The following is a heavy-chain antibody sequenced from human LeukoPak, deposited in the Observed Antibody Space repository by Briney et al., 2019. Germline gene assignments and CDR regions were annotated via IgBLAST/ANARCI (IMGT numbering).Heavy chain of an antibody. CDR3: ARDSAYNWNGEGLVNWFDP. V-gene: IGHV1-46*01. CDR2: INPSGGST. CDR1: GYTFTSYY. D-gene: IGHD1-20*01. Sequence: ASVKVSCKASGYTFTSYYMHWVRQAPGQGLEWMGIINPSGGSTSYAQKFQGRVTMTRDTSTSTVYMELSSLRSEDTAVYYCARDSAYNWNGEGLVNWFDPWGQGTLVTVSS. J-gene: IGHJ5*02.